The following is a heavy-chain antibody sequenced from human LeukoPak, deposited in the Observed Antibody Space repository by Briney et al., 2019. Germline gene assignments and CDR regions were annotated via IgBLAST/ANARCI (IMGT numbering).Heavy chain of an antibody. CDR3: ARAKSYPLLRFLEWLIDY. CDR1: GFIFSDYA. J-gene: IGHJ4*02. V-gene: IGHV3-48*01. Sequence: GGSLRLSCAASGFIFSDYAMNWVRQAQGKGLEWISYISSSTTTIYYADSVKGRFTISRDNAKSSLFLQMNSLRAEDTAVYYCARAKSYPLLRFLEWLIDYWGQGTLVTVSS. D-gene: IGHD3-3*01. CDR2: ISSSTTTI.